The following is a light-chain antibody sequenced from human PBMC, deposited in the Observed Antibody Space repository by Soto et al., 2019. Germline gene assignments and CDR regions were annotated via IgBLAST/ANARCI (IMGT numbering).Light chain of an antibody. V-gene: IGKV1-39*01. CDR3: EQSYGTSLT. CDR2: GAS. J-gene: IGKJ4*01. CDR1: QSISRN. Sequence: DLQMTQSPSSLSASVGDRVTITCRASQSISRNLHWYQQKPGKAPKLLIYGASTLQSGVPSRFSGSGSGTDFTLTISSLLPEDFATYYCEQSYGTSLTFGGGTKVEIK.